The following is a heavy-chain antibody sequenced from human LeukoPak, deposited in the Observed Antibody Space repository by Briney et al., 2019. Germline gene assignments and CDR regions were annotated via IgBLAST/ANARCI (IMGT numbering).Heavy chain of an antibody. J-gene: IGHJ3*02. V-gene: IGHV3-23*01. CDR2: ISGSGGST. CDR1: GFTFSTHA. Sequence: HTGGSLRLSCAASGFTFSTHAMSWVRQAPGKGLEWVSGISGSGGSTYYADSVKGRFTISRDNSKNTLYLQMKSLRAEDTAVYYCAKDGVGTAMVNDAFDIWGQGTMVTVSS. D-gene: IGHD5-18*01. CDR3: AKDGVGTAMVNDAFDI.